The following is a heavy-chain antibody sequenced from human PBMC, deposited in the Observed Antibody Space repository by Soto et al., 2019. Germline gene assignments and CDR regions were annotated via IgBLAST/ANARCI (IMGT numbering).Heavy chain of an antibody. CDR2: FLIGGDT. Sequence: GGSLRLSCAASGFVVTDYYMSWVRQAPGKGLEWVAVFLIGGDTHYGESVKGRFTISRDNSKNTLYLQMNSLRAEDTAVYYCAREPLWSGPLPLNAFDLWGQGTMVTVSS. V-gene: IGHV3-53*01. D-gene: IGHD3-3*01. CDR3: AREPLWSGPLPLNAFDL. CDR1: GFVVTDYY. J-gene: IGHJ3*01.